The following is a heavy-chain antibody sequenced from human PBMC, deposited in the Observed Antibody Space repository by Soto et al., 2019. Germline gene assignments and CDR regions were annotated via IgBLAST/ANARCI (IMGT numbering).Heavy chain of an antibody. D-gene: IGHD3-22*01. CDR3: ASYYYDSSGYYPAFDH. V-gene: IGHV4-30-4*01. CDR1: GGSISSGDYY. J-gene: IGHJ4*02. CDR2: IYYSGST. Sequence: PSETLSLTCTVSGGSISSGDYYWSWIRQPPGKGLEWIGYIYYSGSTYYNPSLKSRVTISVDTSKNQFSLKLSSVTAADTAVYYCASYYYDSSGYYPAFDHWGQGTLVTVSS.